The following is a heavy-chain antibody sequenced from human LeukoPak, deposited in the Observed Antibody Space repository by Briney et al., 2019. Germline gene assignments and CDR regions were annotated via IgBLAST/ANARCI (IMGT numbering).Heavy chain of an antibody. CDR2: INPNSGGT. J-gene: IGHJ6*03. Sequence: ASVKVSXKASGYTFTGYYMHWVRQAPGQGLEWMGRINPNSGGTNYAQKFQGRVTMTRDTSISRAYMELSRLRSAATAVYYCARKKMVRVAASVGYYYYYMDVWGKGTTVTVSS. V-gene: IGHV1-2*06. CDR1: GYTFTGYY. CDR3: ARKKMVRVAASVGYYYYYMDV. D-gene: IGHD3-10*01.